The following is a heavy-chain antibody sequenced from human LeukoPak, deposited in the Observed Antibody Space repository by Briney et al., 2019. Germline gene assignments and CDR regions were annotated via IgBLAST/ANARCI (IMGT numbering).Heavy chain of an antibody. V-gene: IGHV4-30-4*01. Sequence: SQTLSLTCTVSGGSISSADYYWSWIRQPPGEGLEWIGFIYYNPSLKSRLTISVDTSKNQFSLKLSSVTAADTAVYYCARRYCSGGSCYWFDPWGQGTLVTVSS. D-gene: IGHD2-15*01. J-gene: IGHJ5*02. CDR2: IY. CDR3: ARRYCSGGSCYWFDP. CDR1: GGSISSADYY.